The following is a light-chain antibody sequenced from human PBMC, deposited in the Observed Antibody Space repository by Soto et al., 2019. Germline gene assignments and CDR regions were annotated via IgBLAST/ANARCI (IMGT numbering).Light chain of an antibody. V-gene: IGLV1-44*01. CDR3: AAWDDSLNGGV. CDR1: SSNIGSNT. J-gene: IGLJ3*02. CDR2: NSN. Sequence: QPVLTQPPSASGTPGQRVTISCSGSSSNIGSNTVNWYRQLPGTAPKLLIYNSNQRPSGVPDRFFGSKSGTSASLAISGLQSEDEADYYCAAWDDSLNGGVFGGGTKLTVL.